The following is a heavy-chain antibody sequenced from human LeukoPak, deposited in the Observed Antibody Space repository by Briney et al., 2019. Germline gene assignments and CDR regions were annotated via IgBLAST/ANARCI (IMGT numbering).Heavy chain of an antibody. V-gene: IGHV4-39*01. CDR1: GGSISSSSYY. J-gene: IGHJ5*02. Sequence: SETLSLTCTVSGGSISSSSYYWGWIRQPPGKGLEWIGSIYYSGSTYYNPSLKSRVTISVDTSKNQFSLKLSSVTAADTAVYYCARRFSNWNPGRRWFDPWGQGTLVTVSS. CDR2: IYYSGST. D-gene: IGHD1-1*01. CDR3: ARRFSNWNPGRRWFDP.